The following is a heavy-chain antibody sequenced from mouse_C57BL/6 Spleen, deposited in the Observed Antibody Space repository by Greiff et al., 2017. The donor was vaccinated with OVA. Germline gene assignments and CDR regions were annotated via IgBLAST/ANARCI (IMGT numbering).Heavy chain of an antibody. CDR2: FHPYNDDT. D-gene: IGHD1-1*01. Sequence: VHLVESGAELVKPGASVKMSCKASGYTFTTYPIEWMKQNHGKSLEWIGNFHPYNDDTKYNEKFKGKATLTVEKSSSTVYLELSRLTTDDSAVYYCARGGAYGGPYYAMDYWGQGTSVTVSS. CDR3: ARGGAYGGPYYAMDY. CDR1: GYTFTTYP. V-gene: IGHV1-47*01. J-gene: IGHJ4*01.